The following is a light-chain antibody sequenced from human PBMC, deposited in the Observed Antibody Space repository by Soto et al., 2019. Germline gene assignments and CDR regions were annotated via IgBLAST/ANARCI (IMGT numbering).Light chain of an antibody. J-gene: IGKJ4*01. CDR3: QESSSTLLT. CDR2: TGS. CDR1: QSISSY. V-gene: IGKV1-39*01. Sequence: DIQMTQSPSSLSASVGDRVTITCRASQSISSYLNWYQQKPGKAPKLLIYTGSTLQSGVPSRFSGSGSGTDFTLTISSLQPEDFATYICQESSSTLLTFGGGTKVEIK.